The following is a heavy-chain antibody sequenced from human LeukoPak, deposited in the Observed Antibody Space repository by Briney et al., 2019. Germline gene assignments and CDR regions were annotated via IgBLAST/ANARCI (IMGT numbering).Heavy chain of an antibody. J-gene: IGHJ4*02. CDR3: AKKGSSWLPFDY. V-gene: IGHV3-23*01. CDR1: GFTFSSFA. D-gene: IGHD6-13*01. CDR2: ISGSGGST. Sequence: PGASLRLSCAASGFTFSSFAMSWVRQAPGKGLEWVSAISGSGGSTYYADSVKGRFTISRDNSKNTLYLQMNSLRAEDTAVYYCAKKGSSWLPFDYWGQGTLVTVSS.